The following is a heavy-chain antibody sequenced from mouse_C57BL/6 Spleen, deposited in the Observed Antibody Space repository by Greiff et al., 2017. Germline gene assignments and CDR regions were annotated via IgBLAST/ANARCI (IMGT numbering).Heavy chain of an antibody. V-gene: IGHV1-54*01. Sequence: QVQLKESGAELVRPGTSVKVSCKASGYAFTNYLIEWVKQRPGQGLEWIGVINPGSGGTNYNEKFKGKATLTADKSSSTAYMQLSSLTSEDSAVYFCARSKEGSNYPYAMDYWGQGTSVTVSS. CDR3: ARSKEGSNYPYAMDY. D-gene: IGHD2-5*01. J-gene: IGHJ4*01. CDR1: GYAFTNYL. CDR2: INPGSGGT.